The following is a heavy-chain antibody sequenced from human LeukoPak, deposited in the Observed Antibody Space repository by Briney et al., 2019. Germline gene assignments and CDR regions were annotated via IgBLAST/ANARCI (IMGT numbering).Heavy chain of an antibody. V-gene: IGHV4-38-2*02. Sequence: PSGTLSLTCTVSGYSISSGYYWGWIRQPPGKGLEWIGSIYHSGSTYYNPSLKSRVTISVDTSKNQFSLKLSSVTAADTAVYYCARVTIGYCSGGSCNHAFDIWGQGTMVTVSS. D-gene: IGHD2-15*01. J-gene: IGHJ3*02. CDR1: GYSISSGYY. CDR2: IYHSGST. CDR3: ARVTIGYCSGGSCNHAFDI.